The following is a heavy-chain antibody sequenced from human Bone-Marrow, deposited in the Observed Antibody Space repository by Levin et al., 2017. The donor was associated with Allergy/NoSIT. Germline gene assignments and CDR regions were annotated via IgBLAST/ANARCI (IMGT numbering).Heavy chain of an antibody. D-gene: IGHD3-3*01. Sequence: SQTLSLTCTVSGGSISSYYWSWIRQPPGKGLEWIGYIYYSGSTNYNPSLKSRVTISVDTSKNQFSLKLSSVTAADTAVYYCASYDFWSGYPSSGFDYWGQGTLVTVSS. CDR2: IYYSGST. CDR1: GGSISSYY. J-gene: IGHJ4*02. V-gene: IGHV4-59*01. CDR3: ASYDFWSGYPSSGFDY.